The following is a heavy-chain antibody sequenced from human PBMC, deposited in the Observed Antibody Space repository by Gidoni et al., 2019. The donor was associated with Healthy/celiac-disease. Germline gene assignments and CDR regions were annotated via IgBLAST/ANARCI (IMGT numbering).Heavy chain of an antibody. J-gene: IGHJ4*02. CDR3: ATIQLWKRVLYFLDY. CDR2: IKQDGSEK. V-gene: IGHV3-7*03. CDR1: GFTFCSYW. Sequence: EVQLVESGGGLVQPGGSLRLSCAASGFTFCSYWMSRVRQAPGKGLEWVANIKQDGSEKYYVDSVKGRLTISRDNAKNSLYLQMNSLRAEDTAVYYCATIQLWKRVLYFLDYWGQGTLVTVSS. D-gene: IGHD5-18*01.